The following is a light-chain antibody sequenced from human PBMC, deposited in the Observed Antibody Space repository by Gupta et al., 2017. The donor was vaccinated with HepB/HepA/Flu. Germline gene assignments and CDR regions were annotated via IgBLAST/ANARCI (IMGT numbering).Light chain of an antibody. CDR2: DAS. CDR3: QQYNNWPYT. V-gene: IGKV3-15*01. CDR1: QSVSSN. Sequence: ELVMPHSPATLSVSPGDRAPLSCRASQSVSSNLAWYQQRPGQAPRLLIYDASTRATGIPARFSGSGSGTEFTLTISSLQAEDFAAYYCQQYNNWPYTFGRGTKLEIK. J-gene: IGKJ2*01.